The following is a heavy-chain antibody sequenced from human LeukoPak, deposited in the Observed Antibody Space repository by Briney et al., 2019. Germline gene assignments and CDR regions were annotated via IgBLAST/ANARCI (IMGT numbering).Heavy chain of an antibody. J-gene: IGHJ4*02. D-gene: IGHD3-10*01. V-gene: IGHV4-59*08. CDR1: GGSISWYY. CDR3: ARHSGSGSYIFDY. CDR2: IYYSGST. Sequence: PSETLSLTCTVSGGSISWYYWSWIRQPPGKGLEWIGYIYYSGSTNYNPSLKSRVTISVDTSKNQFSLKLSSVTAADTAVYYCARHSGSGSYIFDYWGQGTLVTVSS.